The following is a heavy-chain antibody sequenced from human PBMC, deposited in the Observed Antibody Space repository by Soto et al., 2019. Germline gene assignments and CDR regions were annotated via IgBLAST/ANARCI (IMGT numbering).Heavy chain of an antibody. D-gene: IGHD3-10*01. J-gene: IGHJ6*02. CDR3: GWFGEGYHYFGLDV. CDR2: IKSKGGGGTT. CDR1: GLTFSSAW. V-gene: IGHV3-15*07. Sequence: EVQLVESGGGLVKPGGSLRLSCVVSGLTFSSAWMNWVRQAPGKGLEWVGRIKSKGGGGTTDYAAPVKGRFTISRDESKNTLFLQMDSLKTEDAVVYYCGWFGEGYHYFGLDVWGQGTTVIVSS.